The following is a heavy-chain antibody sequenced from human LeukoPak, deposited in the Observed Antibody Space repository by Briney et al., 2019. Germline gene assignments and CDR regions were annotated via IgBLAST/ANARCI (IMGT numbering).Heavy chain of an antibody. V-gene: IGHV3-23*01. CDR2: MSGSGGYT. CDR3: ARVRMSGWTLGYAFDI. CDR1: GFTFSSYA. Sequence: PGGSLRLSCGASGFTFSSYAMSWVRQAPGKGLEWVSTMSGSGGYTYYADSVKGRFTISRDNSKNTLYLQMNSLRAEDTAVYYCARVRMSGWTLGYAFDIWGQGTMVTVSS. D-gene: IGHD6-19*01. J-gene: IGHJ3*02.